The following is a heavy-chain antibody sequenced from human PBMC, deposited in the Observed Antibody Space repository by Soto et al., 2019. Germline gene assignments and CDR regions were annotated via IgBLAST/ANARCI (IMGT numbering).Heavy chain of an antibody. D-gene: IGHD6-6*01. CDR1: GGTFSSYA. J-gene: IGHJ6*02. Sequence: QVQLVQSGAEVKKPGSSVKVSCKASGGTFSSYAISWVRKAPGQGLEWMGGIIPIFGQANSAQKFQGRVTIAADESTSTAYTELSSLRSEDTAVYYSASHLRVADRRPPVRYYYNGMDVWGQGTTVTVSS. CDR3: ASHLRVADRRPPVRYYYNGMDV. V-gene: IGHV1-69*01. CDR2: IIPIFGQA.